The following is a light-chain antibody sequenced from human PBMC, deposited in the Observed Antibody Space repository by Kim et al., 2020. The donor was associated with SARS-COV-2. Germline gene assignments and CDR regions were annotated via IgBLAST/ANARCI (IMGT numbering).Light chain of an antibody. CDR1: QSVSSSY. CDR3: QQYGSSRGT. Sequence: PGEIATLSCWASQSVSSSYVAWYQQKPGQAPRLLIYGASIRDTGIPDRFSGSGSGTDFTLTISRLEPEDFAVYYCQQYGSSRGTFGQGTKVEIK. J-gene: IGKJ1*01. CDR2: GAS. V-gene: IGKV3-20*01.